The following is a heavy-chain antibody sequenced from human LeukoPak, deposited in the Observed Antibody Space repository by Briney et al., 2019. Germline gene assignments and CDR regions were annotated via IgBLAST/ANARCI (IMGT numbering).Heavy chain of an antibody. J-gene: IGHJ4*02. CDR2: IYHIGSS. D-gene: IGHD5-24*01. Sequence: PSETLSLTCTVSGGSISSGTYYWSWIRQPPGKGLEWIGYIYHIGSSSYNPSLNSRVTMSIDTSTNQFSLRLSSVTAADTAIYYCARETSWRYFDYWGQGILVTVSS. CDR3: ARETSWRYFDY. CDR1: GGSISSGTYY. V-gene: IGHV4-61*01.